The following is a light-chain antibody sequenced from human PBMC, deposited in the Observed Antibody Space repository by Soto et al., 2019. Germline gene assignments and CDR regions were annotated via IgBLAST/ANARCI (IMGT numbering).Light chain of an antibody. Sequence: ELVMTQSPATLSVSPGERATLSCRASQSVTNNLAWYQQKPGQPPKLVLYGVSTRAAGIPARFNGIGSGTEFTLTFSRLQSEDFAVYYCQQYNNWPPRYTFGQGTKMEIK. CDR3: QQYNNWPPRYT. J-gene: IGKJ2*01. CDR2: GVS. V-gene: IGKV3D-15*01. CDR1: QSVTNN.